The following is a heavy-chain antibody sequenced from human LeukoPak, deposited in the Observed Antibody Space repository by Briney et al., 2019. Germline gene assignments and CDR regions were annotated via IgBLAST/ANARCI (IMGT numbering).Heavy chain of an antibody. Sequence: GASVKVSCKTSGYTFTGHYMHWVRQVPGQGLEWMGWISNSGGTNYAQKFQGRVTMTRDTSISTAYMELSWLRSDDTALYYCAREGRLSGTYYGGGWFDPWGQGTLLIVSS. CDR3: AREGRLSGTYYGGGWFDP. V-gene: IGHV1-2*02. CDR1: GYTFTGHY. D-gene: IGHD4-23*01. J-gene: IGHJ5*02. CDR2: ISNSGGT.